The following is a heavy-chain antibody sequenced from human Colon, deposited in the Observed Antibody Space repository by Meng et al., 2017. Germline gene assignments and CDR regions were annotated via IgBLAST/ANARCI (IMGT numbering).Heavy chain of an antibody. CDR1: GFTFSNYA. D-gene: IGHD2-15*01. CDR3: AKGRWGYCSGGSCYPEI. Sequence: GESLKISCAASGFTFSNYAMSWVRQAPGKGLEWVSAIVGSTGISGSTYYADSVKGRFTISRDNSKNTLYLQMNSLRAEDTAIYYCAKGRWGYCSGGSCYPEIWGHGKLVTGYS. CDR2: IVGSTGISGST. V-gene: IGHV3-23*01. J-gene: IGHJ4*03.